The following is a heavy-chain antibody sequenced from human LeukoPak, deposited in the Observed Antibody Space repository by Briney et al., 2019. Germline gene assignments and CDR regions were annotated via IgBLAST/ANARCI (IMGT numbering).Heavy chain of an antibody. CDR3: ARDLPHLGYSPNDY. Sequence: GASVKVSCKASGYTFTSYGISWVREAPGQGLEWMGRINPNSGGTNYAQKFQGRVTMTRDTSISTAYMELSRLRSDDTAVYYCARDLPHLGYSPNDYWGQGTLVTVSS. CDR2: INPNSGGT. V-gene: IGHV1-2*06. D-gene: IGHD5-24*01. CDR1: GYTFTSYG. J-gene: IGHJ4*02.